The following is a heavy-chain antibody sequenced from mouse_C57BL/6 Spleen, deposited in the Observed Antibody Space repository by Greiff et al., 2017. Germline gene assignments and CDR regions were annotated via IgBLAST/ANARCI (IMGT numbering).Heavy chain of an antibody. CDR1: GFTFSRYG. CDR3: ARDGYYDY. J-gene: IGHJ2*02. D-gene: IGHD2-3*01. CDR2: ISSGGSYT. V-gene: IGHV5-6*02. Sequence: EVMLVESGGDLVKPGGSLKLSCAASGFTFSRYGMSWVRQTPDKRLEWVATISSGGSYTYYPDSVKGRFTISRANAKNTLYLQMSSLKSEDTAMYYCARDGYYDYWGQGTSLTVSS.